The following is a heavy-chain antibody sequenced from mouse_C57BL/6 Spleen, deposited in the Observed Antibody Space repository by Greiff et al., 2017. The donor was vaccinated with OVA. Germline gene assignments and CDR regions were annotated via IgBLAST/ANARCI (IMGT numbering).Heavy chain of an antibody. D-gene: IGHD1-1*01. CDR1: GFTFSSYA. CDR3: TREEGSNWFAY. CDR2: ISSGGDYI. V-gene: IGHV5-9-1*02. Sequence: EVKVVESGEGLVKPGGSLKLSCAASGFTFSSYAMSWVRQTPEKRLEWVAYISSGGDYIYYADTVKGRFTISRDNARNTLYLQMSSLKSEDTAMYYCTREEGSNWFAYWGQGTLVTVSA. J-gene: IGHJ3*01.